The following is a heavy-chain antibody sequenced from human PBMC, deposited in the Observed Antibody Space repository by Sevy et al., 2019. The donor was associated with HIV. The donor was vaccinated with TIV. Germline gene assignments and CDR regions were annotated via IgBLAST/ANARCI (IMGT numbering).Heavy chain of an antibody. CDR1: GGSISSRSSY. D-gene: IGHD3-10*01. CDR2: IYHSGST. J-gene: IGHJ5*02. Sequence: SETLSLTCTVSGGSISSRSSYGGWIRQTPGKGLEWIGSIYHSGSTYSNPSLKSRLTMSVDTSKNQFSLKLSSVTAADTAVYYCASTRDYYGSGSSFSHWFDPWGQGILVTVSS. V-gene: IGHV4-39*01. CDR3: ASTRDYYGSGSSFSHWFDP.